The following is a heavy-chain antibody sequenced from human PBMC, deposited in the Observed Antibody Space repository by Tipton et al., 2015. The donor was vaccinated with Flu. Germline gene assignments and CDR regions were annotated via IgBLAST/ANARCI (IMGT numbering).Heavy chain of an antibody. CDR2: VHHTGST. Sequence: LRLSCAVSGGSLSGYYWTWIRQPPGEGLEWIGEVHHTGSTEYNPSLKSRVTISIDTSKNQLSLKLPSVTAADTAVYYCARIGKQWFLNFDYWGQGILVTVSS. V-gene: IGHV4-34*01. CDR1: GGSLSGYY. D-gene: IGHD5-18*01. J-gene: IGHJ4*02. CDR3: ARIGKQWFLNFDY.